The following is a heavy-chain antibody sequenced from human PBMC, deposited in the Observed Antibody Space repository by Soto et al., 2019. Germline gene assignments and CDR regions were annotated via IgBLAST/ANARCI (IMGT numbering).Heavy chain of an antibody. CDR3: ARYCSSTSCDHYFDY. CDR2: ISPYNGDT. CDR1: GYSFTNYD. Sequence: ASVKVSCKASGYSFTNYDISWVRQAPGQGLEWMGWISPYNGDTNYAQKLQGRVAMTTDTSTSTAYMELRSLRSDDTAVYYCARYCSSTSCDHYFDYWGQGTLVTVSS. J-gene: IGHJ4*02. D-gene: IGHD2-2*01. V-gene: IGHV1-18*01.